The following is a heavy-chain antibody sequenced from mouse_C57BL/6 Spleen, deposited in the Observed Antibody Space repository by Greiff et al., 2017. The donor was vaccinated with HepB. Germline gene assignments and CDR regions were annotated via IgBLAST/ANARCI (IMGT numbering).Heavy chain of an antibody. V-gene: IGHV1-69*01. J-gene: IGHJ1*03. Sequence: QVQLQQPGAELVMPGASVKLSCKASGYTFTSYWMHWVKQRPGQGLEWIGEIDPSDSYTNYNQKFKGKSTLTVDKSSSTAYMQLSSLTSEDSAVYYCARRDRYYGSWYFDVWGTGTTVTVSS. CDR1: GYTFTSYW. CDR3: ARRDRYYGSWYFDV. D-gene: IGHD1-1*01. CDR2: IDPSDSYT.